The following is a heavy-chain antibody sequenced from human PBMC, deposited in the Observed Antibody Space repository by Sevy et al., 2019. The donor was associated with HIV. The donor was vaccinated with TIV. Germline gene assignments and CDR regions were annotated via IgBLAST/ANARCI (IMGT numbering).Heavy chain of an antibody. CDR2: ISGSGGST. CDR1: GFTFSSYA. Sequence: GGSLRLSCAASGFTFSSYAMSWVRQAPGKGLEWVSAISGSGGSTYYADSVKGRFTISRDNSKNTLYLQMNGLRAEDTAVYYCAKEGTTMVRGVIIKPDNWFDPWGQGTLVTVSS. V-gene: IGHV3-23*01. D-gene: IGHD3-10*01. J-gene: IGHJ5*02. CDR3: AKEGTTMVRGVIIKPDNWFDP.